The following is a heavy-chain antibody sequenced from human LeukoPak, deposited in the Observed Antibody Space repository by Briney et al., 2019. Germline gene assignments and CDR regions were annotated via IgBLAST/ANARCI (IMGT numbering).Heavy chain of an antibody. J-gene: IGHJ4*02. CDR2: IYHSGST. CDR3: ARGDYSS. CDR1: GYSISSGYY. Sequence: SETLSLTCTVSGYSISSGYYWGWIRQPPGKGLEWIGSIYHSGSTYYNPSLKSRVTISVDTSKNQFSLKLSSVTAADTAVYYCARGDYSSWGQGTLVTVSS. D-gene: IGHD6-19*01. V-gene: IGHV4-38-2*02.